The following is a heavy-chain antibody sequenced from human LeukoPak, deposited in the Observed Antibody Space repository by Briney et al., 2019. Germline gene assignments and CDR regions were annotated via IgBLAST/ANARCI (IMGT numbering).Heavy chain of an antibody. CDR1: GDSISSTSYY. CDR2: IFYSGSA. J-gene: IGHJ5*02. V-gene: IGHV4-39*01. Sequence: SETLSLTCIVSGDSISSTSYYWAWIRQPPGKGLEWIGMIFYSGSAYYTPSLRGRVTLSVDTSRNQFSLNLISVTAADTGVYFCARQQSDTSLFDPWGQGTLVTVSS. D-gene: IGHD2-21*02. CDR3: ARQQSDTSLFDP.